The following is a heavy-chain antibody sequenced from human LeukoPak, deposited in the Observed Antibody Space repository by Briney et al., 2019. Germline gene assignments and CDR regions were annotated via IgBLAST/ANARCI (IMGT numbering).Heavy chain of an antibody. CDR1: GDSISSTSYY. CDR2: IFYSGSA. J-gene: IGHJ5*02. V-gene: IGHV4-39*01. Sequence: SETLSLTCIVSGDSISSTSYYWAWIRQPPGKGLEWIGMIFYSGSAYYTPSLRGRVTLSVDTSRNQFSLNLISVTAADTGVYFCARQQSDTSLFDPWGQGTLVTVSS. D-gene: IGHD2-21*02. CDR3: ARQQSDTSLFDP.